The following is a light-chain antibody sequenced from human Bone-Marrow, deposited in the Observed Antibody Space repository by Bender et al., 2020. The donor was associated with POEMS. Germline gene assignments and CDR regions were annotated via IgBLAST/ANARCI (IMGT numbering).Light chain of an antibody. CDR3: GADHGSGSNFVWV. Sequence: QRVLTQPPSASASLGASVTLTCTLSSGYSHYEVDWYQQRPGKGPRFVMRGGTGGIVASKGDGIPDRFSVLGSGLNRYLTIKNIQEEDESDYHCGADHGSGSNFVWVFGGGTKLTVL. J-gene: IGLJ3*02. CDR2: GGTGGIVA. CDR1: SGYSHYE. V-gene: IGLV9-49*03.